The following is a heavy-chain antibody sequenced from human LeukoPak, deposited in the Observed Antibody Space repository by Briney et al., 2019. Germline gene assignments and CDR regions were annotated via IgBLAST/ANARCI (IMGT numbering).Heavy chain of an antibody. CDR2: ISTYTGVT. D-gene: IGHD4-11*01. Sequence: ASVKVSCKAPGFSFTSFGVTWVRQAPGQGLEWMGWISTYTGVTHYAEKFEDRVTMSIDTSTTTAYMELRSLRYDDTAVYYCARDSDYSGNGNGDWFDPWGQGTVVTVSS. V-gene: IGHV1-18*04. J-gene: IGHJ5*02. CDR3: ARDSDYSGNGNGDWFDP. CDR1: GFSFTSFG.